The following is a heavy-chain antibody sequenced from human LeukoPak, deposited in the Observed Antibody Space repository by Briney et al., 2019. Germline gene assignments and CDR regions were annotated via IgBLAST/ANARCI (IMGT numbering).Heavy chain of an antibody. CDR3: ARSLDSEYFQH. J-gene: IGHJ1*01. CDR2: ISSSGSTI. V-gene: IGHV3-48*03. CDR1: GFTFSSYE. Sequence: GGSLRLSCAAPGFTFSSYEMNWVRQAPGKGLEWVSYISSSGSTIYYADSVKGRFTISRDNAKNSLYLQMNSLRAEDTAVYYCARSLDSEYFQHWGQGTLVTVSS.